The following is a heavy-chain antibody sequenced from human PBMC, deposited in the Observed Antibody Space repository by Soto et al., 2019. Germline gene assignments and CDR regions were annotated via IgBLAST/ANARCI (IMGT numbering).Heavy chain of an antibody. CDR2: INAGNGNT. V-gene: IGHV1-3*01. Sequence: ASVKTSCKASGYTFTSYAMHWVRQATGQRLEWMGWINAGNGNTKYSQKLQGRVTITGDTSASTAYMELNSVRSEDTAVYYCARDARKYYNDSSGYRLPGCWGRGTLVTVSS. CDR1: GYTFTSYA. D-gene: IGHD3-22*01. J-gene: IGHJ4*02. CDR3: ARDARKYYNDSSGYRLPGC.